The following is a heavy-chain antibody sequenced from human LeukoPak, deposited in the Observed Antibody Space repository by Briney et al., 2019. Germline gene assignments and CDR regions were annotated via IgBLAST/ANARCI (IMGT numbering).Heavy chain of an antibody. Sequence: AGGSLRLSCAASGFTFSTYTMHWVRQAPGKGLEWVAVMSFDGTNKYYADSVKGRFTVSRDNSKNTLYLQMNSLRAEDTAVYYCARDSIYWGQGTLVTVSS. J-gene: IGHJ4*02. CDR3: ARDSIY. D-gene: IGHD4-11*01. CDR2: MSFDGTNK. CDR1: GFTFSTYT. V-gene: IGHV3-30-3*01.